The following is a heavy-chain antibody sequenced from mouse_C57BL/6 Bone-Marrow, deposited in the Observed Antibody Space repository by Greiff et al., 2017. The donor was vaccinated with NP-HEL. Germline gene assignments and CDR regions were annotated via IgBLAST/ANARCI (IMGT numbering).Heavy chain of an antibody. V-gene: IGHV5-12*01. CDR1: GFTFSDYY. CDR2: ISHGGGST. CDR3: ARHGGDSSGRYYAMDY. J-gene: IGHJ4*01. D-gene: IGHD3-2*02. Sequence: EVQVVESGGGLVQPGGSLKLSCAASGFTFSDYYMYWVRQTPEKRLEWVAYISHGGGSTYYPDTVKGRFTISRDKAKTTLYLQMSRLKSEDTAMYYGARHGGDSSGRYYAMDYWGQGTSVTVSS.